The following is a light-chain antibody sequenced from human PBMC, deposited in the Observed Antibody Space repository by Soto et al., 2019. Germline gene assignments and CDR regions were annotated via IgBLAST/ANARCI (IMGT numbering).Light chain of an antibody. V-gene: IGKV1-33*01. CDR1: QDISNY. CDR3: QQYDNLPFT. Sequence: DIQMTQSPSSLSASVGDRVTITCQASQDISNYLNWYQQKPGKAPKLLIYDASNLETGVTSRFSGSGSGTEFTFTISSLQPEDIATYYCQQYDNLPFTFGPGTKVDIK. CDR2: DAS. J-gene: IGKJ3*01.